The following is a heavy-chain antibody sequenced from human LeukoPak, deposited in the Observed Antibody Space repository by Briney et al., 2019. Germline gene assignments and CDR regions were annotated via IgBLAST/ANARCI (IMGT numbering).Heavy chain of an antibody. CDR3: ARGLVLATDDAFDI. CDR2: INHSGST. V-gene: IGHV4-34*01. D-gene: IGHD5-12*01. Sequence: SETLSLTCAVYGGSFSGYYWSWIRQPPGKGLEWIGEINHSGSTNYNPSLKSRVTISVDTSKSQFSLKLRSVTAADTAVYYCARGLVLATDDAFDIWGQGTLVTVSS. CDR1: GGSFSGYY. J-gene: IGHJ3*02.